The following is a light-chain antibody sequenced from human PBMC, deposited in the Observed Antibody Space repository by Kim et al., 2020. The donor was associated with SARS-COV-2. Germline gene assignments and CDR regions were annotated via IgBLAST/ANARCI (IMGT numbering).Light chain of an antibody. CDR2: GAS. J-gene: IGKJ1*01. CDR1: QSVSSN. Sequence: EIVMTQSPATLSVSPGERATLSCRASQSVSSNLAWYQQKPGQAPRLLIFGASTRATGVPDRFSGSGSGTEFTLTISSLQSEDFAVYYCHQYNNWPPRTFGQGTKVEIK. CDR3: HQYNNWPPRT. V-gene: IGKV3-15*01.